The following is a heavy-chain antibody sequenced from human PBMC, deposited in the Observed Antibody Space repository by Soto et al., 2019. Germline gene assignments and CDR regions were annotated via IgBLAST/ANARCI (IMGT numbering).Heavy chain of an antibody. CDR2: IYHSGST. D-gene: IGHD6-13*01. J-gene: IGHJ3*02. CDR3: ARDQGSSWFDDAFDI. CDR1: GYSISSGYY. Sequence: SETLSLTCTVSGYSISSGYYWGWIRQPPGKGLEWIGSIYHSGSTYYNPSLKSRVTISVDTSKNQFYLKLSSVTAADTAVYYCARDQGSSWFDDAFDIWGQGTMVTVSS. V-gene: IGHV4-38-2*02.